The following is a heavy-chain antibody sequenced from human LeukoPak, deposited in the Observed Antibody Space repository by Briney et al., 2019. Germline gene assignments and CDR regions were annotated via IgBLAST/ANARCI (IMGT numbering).Heavy chain of an antibody. CDR3: ARDKDYILDY. D-gene: IGHD4-11*01. CDR2: IYYSGST. V-gene: IGHV4-39*07. CDR1: GGSISSSSYY. J-gene: IGHJ4*02. Sequence: PSETLSLTCTVSGGSISSSSYYWGWIRQPPGKGLEWIGNIYYSGSTNYNPSLRGRVSMSVDTSNNHFSLSLTSVTAADTAIYYCARDKDYILDYWGQGTLVTVSS.